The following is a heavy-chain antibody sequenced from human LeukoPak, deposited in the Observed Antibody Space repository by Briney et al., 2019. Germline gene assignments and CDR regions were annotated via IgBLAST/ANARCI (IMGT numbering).Heavy chain of an antibody. D-gene: IGHD3-9*01. CDR2: IKQDGSRK. CDR1: GFTLNNYW. Sequence: PGGSLRLSCAASGFTLNNYWMTWVRQAPGEGLEWVANIKQDGSRKHYVDSVEGRFTISRDNARNSLYLQMNSLGAEDTAVYYCARDLSNKILTTYYDVFDIWGQGTLVTVSS. J-gene: IGHJ3*02. V-gene: IGHV3-7*03. CDR3: ARDLSNKILTTYYDVFDI.